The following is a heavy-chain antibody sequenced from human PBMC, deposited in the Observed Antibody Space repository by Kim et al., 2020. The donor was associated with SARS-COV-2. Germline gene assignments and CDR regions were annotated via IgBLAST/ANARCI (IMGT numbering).Heavy chain of an antibody. Sequence: GGSLRLSCVASGFTFSSSRMHWVRQAPGKGLVWVSRIFTDGTNKDYADSVKGRFTISRDNAMNTLFLHMDSLRAEDTAVYYCARDCRKGSLDLWGQGTMVTVSS. J-gene: IGHJ3*01. V-gene: IGHV3-74*01. CDR2: IFTDGTNK. CDR1: GFTFSSSR. CDR3: ARDCRKGSLDL.